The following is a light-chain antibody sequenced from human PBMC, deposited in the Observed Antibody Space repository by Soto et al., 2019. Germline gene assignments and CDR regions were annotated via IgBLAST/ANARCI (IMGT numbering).Light chain of an antibody. CDR3: KQSSSTPLT. V-gene: IGKV1-39*01. CDR1: QSISSY. Sequence: DSQMTQSPSSLSASVGDRVTITCRASQSISSYLNWYPQKQGKAPKLLIYAASSLKNGVTSRFSGSGSRTDFTLTISILPPENYATYVSKQSSSTPLTLGQGTKLEI. CDR2: AAS. J-gene: IGKJ2*01.